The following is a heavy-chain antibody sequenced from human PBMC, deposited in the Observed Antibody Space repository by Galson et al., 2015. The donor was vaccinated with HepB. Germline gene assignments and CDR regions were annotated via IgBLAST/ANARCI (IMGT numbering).Heavy chain of an antibody. J-gene: IGHJ4*02. CDR1: GFTFSSYS. CDR3: ARAPQPYYYDSSGYYLYFDY. Sequence: SLRLSCAASGFTFSSYSMNWVRQAPGKGLEWVSSISSSSSYIYYADSVKGRFTISRDNAKNSLYLQMNSLRAEDTAVYYCARAPQPYYYDSSGYYLYFDYWGQGTLVTVSS. V-gene: IGHV3-21*01. D-gene: IGHD3-22*01. CDR2: ISSSSSYI.